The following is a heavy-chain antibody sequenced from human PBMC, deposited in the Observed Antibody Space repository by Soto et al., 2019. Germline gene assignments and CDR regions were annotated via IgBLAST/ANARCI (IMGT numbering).Heavy chain of an antibody. CDR2: IYYSGST. CDR3: ARLGCSGGSCYSEGDYYYGMDV. J-gene: IGHJ6*02. CDR1: GGSINSGDYY. V-gene: IGHV4-61*08. D-gene: IGHD2-15*01. Sequence: SETLSLTCTVSGGSINSGDYYWSWIRQPPGKGLEWIGYIYYSGSTNYNPSLKSRVTISVDTSKNQFSLKLSSVTAADTAVYYCARLGCSGGSCYSEGDYYYGMDVWGQGTTVTVSS.